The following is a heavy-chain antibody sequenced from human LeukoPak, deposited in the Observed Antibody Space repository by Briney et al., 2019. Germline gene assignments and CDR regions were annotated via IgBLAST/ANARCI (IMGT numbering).Heavy chain of an antibody. V-gene: IGHV4-39*01. CDR2: TSHSGTT. CDR1: GGSISIFRYF. J-gene: IGHJ3*02. Sequence: SETLSLTCTVSGGSISIFRYFWGRIRQPPGKGLEWIGCTSHSGTTFYSPSLRSRVSISVDTSNSQFSLELSSMTATDTAVYYCAKTTRASIRSAFDIWGQGTLVTVSS. D-gene: IGHD1-7*01. CDR3: AKTTRASIRSAFDI.